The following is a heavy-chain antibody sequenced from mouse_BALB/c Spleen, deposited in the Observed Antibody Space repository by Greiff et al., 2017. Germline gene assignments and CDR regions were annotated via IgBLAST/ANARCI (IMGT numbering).Heavy chain of an antibody. D-gene: IGHD1-2*01. Sequence: EVKVVESGGDLVKPGGSLKLSCAASGFTFSSYGMSWVRQTPDKRLEWVATISSGGSYTYYPDSVKGRFTISRDNAKNTLYLQMSSLKSEDTAMYYCASLTTADAMDYWGQGTSVTVSS. CDR1: GFTFSSYG. CDR3: ASLTTADAMDY. J-gene: IGHJ4*01. V-gene: IGHV5-6*01. CDR2: ISSGGSYT.